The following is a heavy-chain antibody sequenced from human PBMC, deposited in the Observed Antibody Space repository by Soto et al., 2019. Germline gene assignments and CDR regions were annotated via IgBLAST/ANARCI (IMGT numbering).Heavy chain of an antibody. J-gene: IGHJ6*02. Sequence: QVQLQESGPGLVKPSETLSLTCTVSGAPITTTKWWAWVRLPPGKGLEWIGELSRGDERSSNPSLEGRFTMSLDKSNNPFSLNLTSVTAADTAIYYCATQTISYAWGVWGRGTAVTVSS. V-gene: IGHV4-4*02. CDR2: LSRGDER. CDR1: GAPITTTKW. CDR3: ATQTISYAWGV. D-gene: IGHD3-16*01.